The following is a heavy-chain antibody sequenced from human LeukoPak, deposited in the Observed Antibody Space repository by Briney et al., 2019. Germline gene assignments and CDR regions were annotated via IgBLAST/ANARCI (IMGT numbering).Heavy chain of an antibody. CDR2: VSGSGGTT. CDR3: AKDWTRFSYGCNFDY. Sequence: GGSLRLSCAASGFTFSDYAMTWVRQAPGKGLECVSIVSGSGGTTYYAGSVKGRFTISRDNSKNTLFLHMSSLRAEDTAIYYCAKDWTRFSYGCNFDYWGQGTPVTVSS. CDR1: GFTFSDYA. V-gene: IGHV3-23*01. J-gene: IGHJ4*02. D-gene: IGHD5-18*01.